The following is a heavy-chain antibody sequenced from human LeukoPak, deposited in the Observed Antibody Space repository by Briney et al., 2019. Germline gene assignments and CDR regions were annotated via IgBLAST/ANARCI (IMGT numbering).Heavy chain of an antibody. CDR1: GYSLTSYW. J-gene: IGHJ6*02. V-gene: IGHV5-51*01. CDR3: ARPPRPGRRYYYGMDV. CDR2: IYPGDSDT. Sequence: GESLKISCKGSGYSLTSYWMGWVRQMPGKGLEWMGIIYPGDSDTRYSPSFQGQVTISADKSISTAYLQWSSLKASDTAMYYCARPPRPGRRYYYGMDVWGQGTTVTVSS. D-gene: IGHD6-25*01.